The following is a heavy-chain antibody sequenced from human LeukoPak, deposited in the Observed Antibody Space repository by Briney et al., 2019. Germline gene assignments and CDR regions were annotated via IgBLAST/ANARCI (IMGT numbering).Heavy chain of an antibody. J-gene: IGHJ4*02. Sequence: PGGSLRLSCAASGFTFSSYAMSWVRQAPGKGLEWVSVISGSGGSTYYADCVKGRFTISRDNSKHTLYLQRNSLRAEDTAVYYCAKVLGIRDDIVATIGDFDYWGQGTLVTVSS. D-gene: IGHD5-12*01. CDR2: ISGSGGST. CDR3: AKVLGIRDDIVATIGDFDY. CDR1: GFTFSSYA. V-gene: IGHV3-23*01.